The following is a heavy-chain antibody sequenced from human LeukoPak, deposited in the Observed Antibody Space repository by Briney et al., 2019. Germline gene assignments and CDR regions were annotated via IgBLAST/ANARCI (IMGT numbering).Heavy chain of an antibody. CDR1: GGSIDGQY. CDR2: IHSNGGT. D-gene: IGHD3-10*01. V-gene: IGHV4-59*11. Sequence: SETLSLTCTVSGGSIDGQYWSWIRQPPGKGLEWIGYIHSNGGTKYNPSLKSQFTMSVDTSKNQFSLKLDSVTAAVTAVYYCARHLDTNFGSGTHFVYWGQGTLVTVSS. CDR3: ARHLDTNFGSGTHFVY. J-gene: IGHJ4*02.